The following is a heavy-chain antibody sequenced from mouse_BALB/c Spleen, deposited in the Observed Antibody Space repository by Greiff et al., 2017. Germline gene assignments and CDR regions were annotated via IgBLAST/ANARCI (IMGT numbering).Heavy chain of an antibody. CDR2: ISNGGGST. J-gene: IGHJ2*01. Sequence: EVQLVESGGGLVQPGGSLKLSCAASGFTFSSYTMSWVRQTPEKRLEWVAYISNGGGSTYYPDTVKGRFTISRDNAKNTLYLQMSSLKSEDTAMYYCARLDYDPFFDYWGQGTTLTVSS. CDR3: ARLDYDPFFDY. V-gene: IGHV5-12-2*01. CDR1: GFTFSSYT. D-gene: IGHD2-4*01.